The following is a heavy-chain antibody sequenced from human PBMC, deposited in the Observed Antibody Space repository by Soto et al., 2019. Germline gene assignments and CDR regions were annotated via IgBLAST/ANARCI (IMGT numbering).Heavy chain of an antibody. CDR1: GFTFSSYA. CDR2: ISGSGGST. D-gene: IGHD3-10*01. J-gene: IGHJ4*02. V-gene: IGHV3-23*01. CDR3: AKVRYYYGSGTDY. Sequence: GGSLRLSCAASGFTFSSYAMSWVRQAPGKGLEWVSAISGSGGSTYYADSVKGRFTISRDNSKNTLYLQMDSLRAEDTAVYYCAKVRYYYGSGTDYWGQGTLVTVSS.